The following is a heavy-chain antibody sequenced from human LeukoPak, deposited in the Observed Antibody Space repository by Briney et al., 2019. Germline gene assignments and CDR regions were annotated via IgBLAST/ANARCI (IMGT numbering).Heavy chain of an antibody. Sequence: ASVKVSCKASGYTFASYGISWVRQAPGQGLEWMGWISAYNGNTNYAQKLQGRVTMTTDTSTSTAYMELRSLRSDDTAVYYCARVGSSGYVLRYFDWTDAFDIWGQGTMVTVSS. CDR1: GYTFASYG. J-gene: IGHJ3*02. V-gene: IGHV1-18*01. CDR3: ARVGSSGYVLRYFDWTDAFDI. CDR2: ISAYNGNT. D-gene: IGHD3-9*01.